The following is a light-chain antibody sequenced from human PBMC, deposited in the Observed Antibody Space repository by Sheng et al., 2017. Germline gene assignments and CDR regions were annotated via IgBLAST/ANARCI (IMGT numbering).Light chain of an antibody. J-gene: IGKJ2*01. CDR1: QYISSY. Sequence: DIQMTQSPSSLSASVGDRVTITCRASQYISSYLNWYQQKPGKAPELLILAASSLQSGVPSRFSGIGSGTDFTLTISSLQPDDFATYYCQQSYTTSVYSFGQGTKLEIK. CDR3: QQSYTTSVYS. CDR2: AAS. V-gene: IGKV1-39*01.